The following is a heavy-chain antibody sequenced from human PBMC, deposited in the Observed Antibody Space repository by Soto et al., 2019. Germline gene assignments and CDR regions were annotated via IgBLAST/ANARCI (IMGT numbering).Heavy chain of an antibody. D-gene: IGHD6-6*01. J-gene: IGHJ5*02. Sequence: QVQLVQSGAEVKKPGSSVKVSCKASGGTFSSYAISWVRQAPGQGLEWMGGIIPIFGTANYAQKFQGRVTITADESTSTGYMELSSLRSEDTAVYYCARGGGAPIAASRGPFDPWGQGTLVTVSS. CDR2: IIPIFGTA. CDR3: ARGGGAPIAASRGPFDP. CDR1: GGTFSSYA. V-gene: IGHV1-69*12.